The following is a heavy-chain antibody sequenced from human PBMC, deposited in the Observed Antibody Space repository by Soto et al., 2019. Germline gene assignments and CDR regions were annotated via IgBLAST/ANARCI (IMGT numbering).Heavy chain of an antibody. CDR1: GFSFGDSA. V-gene: IGHV1-58*01. CDR3: AVTDLPFRPLTEPTENGMDV. J-gene: IGHJ6*02. CDR2: IVVDNGNT. D-gene: IGHD3-3*02. Sequence: ELVQSGPEAREPGTSVKVSCRASGFSFGDSAVQWVRQGRGQRLEWIGWIVVDNGNTNYAQKFEGRVTLTRDASTSTSHMELTSLSSEDTAVYFCAVTDLPFRPLTEPTENGMDVWGQGTTVTVSS.